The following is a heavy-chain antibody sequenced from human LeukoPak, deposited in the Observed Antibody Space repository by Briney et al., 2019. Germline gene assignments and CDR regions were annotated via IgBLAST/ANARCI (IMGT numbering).Heavy chain of an antibody. J-gene: IGHJ4*02. CDR1: GFTFSSYA. Sequence: PGGSLRLSCAASGFTFSSYAMHWVRQAPGKGLEWVAVISYDGSNKYYADSVKGRFTISRDNSKNTLYLQMNSLRAEVTAVYYCARDFTFGGVIATYYFDYWGQGTLVTVSS. V-gene: IGHV3-30*04. D-gene: IGHD3-16*02. CDR2: ISYDGSNK. CDR3: ARDFTFGGVIATYYFDY.